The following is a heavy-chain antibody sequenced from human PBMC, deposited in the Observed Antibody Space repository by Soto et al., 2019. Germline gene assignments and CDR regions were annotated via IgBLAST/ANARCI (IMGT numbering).Heavy chain of an antibody. CDR2: ISGSGGST. V-gene: IGHV3-23*01. D-gene: IGHD3-10*01. CDR1: GFTFSSYA. Sequence: GGSLRLSCAASGFTFSSYAMSWVRQAPGKGLEWVSAISGSGGSTYYADSVKGRFTISRDNSKNTLYLQMNSLRAEDTAVYYCAKERAVYYYGSGSYPFDYWGQGTLVTVSS. CDR3: AKERAVYYYGSGSYPFDY. J-gene: IGHJ4*02.